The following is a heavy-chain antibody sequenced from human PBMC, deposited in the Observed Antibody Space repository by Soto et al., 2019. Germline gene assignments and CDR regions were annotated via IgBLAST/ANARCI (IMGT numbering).Heavy chain of an antibody. CDR3: AKGLAVTHPASDY. J-gene: IGHJ4*02. CDR2: ISDGGGRT. Sequence: EVQLLESGGDLVQPGGSLRLACAASGFTFNMYDMSCVLQAPGKGLEWVSAISDGGGRTYYTDSVKGRFSISRDISKNTLYLQMTTLRAEDTAVDYCAKGLAVTHPASDYWGQGTRVTVSS. D-gene: IGHD6-19*01. V-gene: IGHV3-23*01. CDR1: GFTFNMYD.